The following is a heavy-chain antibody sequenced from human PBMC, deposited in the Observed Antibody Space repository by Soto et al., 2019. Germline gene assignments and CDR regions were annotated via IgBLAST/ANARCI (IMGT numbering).Heavy chain of an antibody. CDR3: AREFDSSGYRPFAP. Sequence: GSSVKVSCKASGYTFTGYYMHWVRQAPGQGLEWMGWINPNSGGTNYAQKFQGRVTMTRDTSISTAYMELSRLRSDDTAVYYCAREFDSSGYRPFAPWGQGTLVTVSS. CDR2: INPNSGGT. D-gene: IGHD3-22*01. CDR1: GYTFTGYY. J-gene: IGHJ5*02. V-gene: IGHV1-2*02.